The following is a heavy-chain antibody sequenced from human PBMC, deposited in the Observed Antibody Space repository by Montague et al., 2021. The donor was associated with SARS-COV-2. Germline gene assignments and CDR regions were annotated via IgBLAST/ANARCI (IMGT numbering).Heavy chain of an antibody. D-gene: IGHD6-13*01. CDR1: GDSISYFY. CDR3: ARDVVAAPGTFDY. Sequence: SHTLSLICTVSGDSISYFYWSWIRQPAGKGLEWIGRVSASGSTNYNPSLNSRVTMSVDTSKKQFSLRLSPVTAADTAVYYCARDVVAAPGTFDYWGQGTLVTVSS. CDR2: VSASGST. V-gene: IGHV4-4*07. J-gene: IGHJ4*02.